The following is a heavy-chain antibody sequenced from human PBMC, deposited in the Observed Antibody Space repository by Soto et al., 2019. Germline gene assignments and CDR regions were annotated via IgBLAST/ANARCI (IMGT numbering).Heavy chain of an antibody. CDR1: GFTFGDYA. D-gene: IGHD4-17*01. CDR2: IRSKAYGGTT. Sequence: PGGSLRLSCTASGFTFGDYAMSWFRQAPGKGLEWVGFIRSKAYGGTTEYAASVKGRFTISRDDSKSIAYLQMNSLKTEDTAVYYCTRGDYPYPKYYYYYYMDVWGKGTTVTVSS. V-gene: IGHV3-49*03. CDR3: TRGDYPYPKYYYYYYMDV. J-gene: IGHJ6*03.